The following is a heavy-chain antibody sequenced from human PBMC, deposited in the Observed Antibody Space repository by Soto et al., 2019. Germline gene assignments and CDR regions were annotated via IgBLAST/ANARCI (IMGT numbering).Heavy chain of an antibody. V-gene: IGHV5-51*01. CDR1: GYSFTSYW. J-gene: IGHJ6*02. CDR2: IYPGDSDT. Sequence: LGESLKISCKGSGYSFTSYWIGWVRQMPGKGLEWMGIIYPGDSDTRYSPSFQGQVTISADKSISTAYLQWSSLKASDTAMYYCARVSGWRYYYYYGMDVWGQGTTVTVSS. D-gene: IGHD6-19*01. CDR3: ARVSGWRYYYYYGMDV.